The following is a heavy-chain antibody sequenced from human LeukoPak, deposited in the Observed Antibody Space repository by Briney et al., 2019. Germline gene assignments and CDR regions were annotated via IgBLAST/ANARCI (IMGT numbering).Heavy chain of an antibody. CDR3: ASRYGGCGDYFFDY. J-gene: IGHJ4*02. D-gene: IGHD4-17*01. Sequence: PGGSLRLSCAASGFSFRSYWMHWVRQAPGKGLVWVSRINSDGSSTSYADTVKGRFTTSRDNTKNTLYMQMNRLSAEGTAVNSCASRYGGCGDYFFDYWGQGILVTVSS. V-gene: IGHV3-74*01. CDR1: GFSFRSYW. CDR2: INSDGSST.